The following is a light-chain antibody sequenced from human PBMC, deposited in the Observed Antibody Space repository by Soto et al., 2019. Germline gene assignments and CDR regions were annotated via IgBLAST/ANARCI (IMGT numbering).Light chain of an antibody. CDR2: GAS. CDR1: QSVGSNY. Sequence: EIVLTQFPGTLSLSPWESATLSCRASQSVGSNYLAWYQQRPGQPPNLLIFGASHRAPDIPDRFSGSGSGTDFTLTISSLEPEDFAVYYCQQRSNWPPAFGQGTKVDIK. V-gene: IGKV3D-20*02. CDR3: QQRSNWPPA. J-gene: IGKJ1*01.